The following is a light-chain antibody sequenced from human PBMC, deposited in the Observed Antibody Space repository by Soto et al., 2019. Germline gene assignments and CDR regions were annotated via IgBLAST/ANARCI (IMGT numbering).Light chain of an antibody. CDR2: RAS. J-gene: IGKJ3*01. Sequence: EIVLTQSQGTLSLSPGERATLSCKTSQSRGSNFLAWYQHKPGQAPRLLIYRASSRAPGIPDRFSGSGSGTDFTLTISRLEPEDFSVYYCHQYGTAPLTFGPGTKVDVK. V-gene: IGKV3-20*01. CDR1: QSRGSNF. CDR3: HQYGTAPLT.